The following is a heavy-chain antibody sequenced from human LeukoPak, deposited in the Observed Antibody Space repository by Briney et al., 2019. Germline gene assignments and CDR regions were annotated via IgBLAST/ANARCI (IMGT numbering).Heavy chain of an antibody. Sequence: GASVKVSCKASGYTFTVYYMHWVRQAPGQGLEWMGWINPNSGGTNYAQKFQGRVTMTRDTSISTAYMELSRLRSDDTAVYYCARDAVVAAVDDAFDIWGQGTMVTVSS. CDR2: INPNSGGT. D-gene: IGHD2-15*01. CDR3: ARDAVVAAVDDAFDI. V-gene: IGHV1-2*02. CDR1: GYTFTVYY. J-gene: IGHJ3*02.